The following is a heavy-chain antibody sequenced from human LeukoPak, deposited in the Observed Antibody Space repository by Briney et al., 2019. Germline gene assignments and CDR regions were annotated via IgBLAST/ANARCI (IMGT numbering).Heavy chain of an antibody. V-gene: IGHV4-30-4*08. J-gene: IGHJ3*02. CDR3: ARDRGTAMVLGAFDI. Sequence: SQTLSLTCTVSGGSISSGDYYWSWIRQPPGKGLEWIGYIYYSGSTYYNPSLKSRVTISVDTSKNQFSLKLSSVTAADTAVYYCARDRGTAMVLGAFDIWGQGTMVTVSS. CDR2: IYYSGST. CDR1: GGSISSGDYY. D-gene: IGHD5-18*01.